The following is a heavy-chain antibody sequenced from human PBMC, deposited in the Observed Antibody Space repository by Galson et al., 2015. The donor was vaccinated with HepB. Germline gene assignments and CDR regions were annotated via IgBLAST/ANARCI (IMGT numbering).Heavy chain of an antibody. CDR3: TAPRVYDFWSGYNWFDP. D-gene: IGHD3-3*01. CDR2: IKSKTDGGTT. CDR1: GFTFSNAR. Sequence: SLRLSCAASGFTFSNARMSWVRQAPGKGLEWVGRIKSKTDGGTTDYAAPVKGRFTISRDDSKNTLYLQMNSLKTEDTAVYYCTAPRVYDFWSGYNWFDPWGQGTLVTVSS. J-gene: IGHJ5*02. V-gene: IGHV3-15*01.